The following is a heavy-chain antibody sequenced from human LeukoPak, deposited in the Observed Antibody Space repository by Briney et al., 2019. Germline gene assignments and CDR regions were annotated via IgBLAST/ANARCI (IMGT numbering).Heavy chain of an antibody. CDR2: IFYSGST. CDR3: ARSSGGGPFDP. CDR1: GGSISPYY. Sequence: SETLSLTCTVSGGSISPYYWSWIRQPPGKGLEWIAYIFYSGSTNYNSSLRSRLTISVDTSRNQFSLKLSSVTAADTAVYYCARSSGGGPFDPWGQGTLVTVSS. J-gene: IGHJ5*02. D-gene: IGHD3-10*01. V-gene: IGHV4-59*01.